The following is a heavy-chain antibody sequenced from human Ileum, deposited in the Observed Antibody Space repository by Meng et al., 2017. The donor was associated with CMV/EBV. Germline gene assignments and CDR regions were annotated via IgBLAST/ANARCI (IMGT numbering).Heavy chain of an antibody. CDR1: GFPFSDYW. J-gene: IGHJ4*02. Sequence: EVQLGEYGGGVVQPGGSLRLSCEASGFPFSDYWMHWVRQAPGQGPLWVSRINTNADTIDYADSVKGRFTISRDNAKNTLYLQMNSLRAEDTAVYYCARMSYWGQGTLVTVSS. CDR2: INTNADTI. CDR3: ARMSY. V-gene: IGHV3-74*01.